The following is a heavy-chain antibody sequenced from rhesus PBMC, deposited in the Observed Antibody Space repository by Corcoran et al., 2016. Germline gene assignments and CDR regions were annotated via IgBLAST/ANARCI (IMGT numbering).Heavy chain of an antibody. CDR3: TRGEAAGTSFDY. J-gene: IGHJ4*01. D-gene: IGHD6-13*01. Sequence: EVQLAESGGGLVQPGGSLRISCAASGFTVSSSWWRWVRQARGKGLGGFSYCYGSTSFYGDSVKGRFTVSRDMAKNSLYLQMNSLRAEDTAVYYCTRGEAAGTSFDYWGQGVLVTVSS. CDR2: CYGSTS. CDR1: GFTVSSSW. V-gene: IGHV3-11*01.